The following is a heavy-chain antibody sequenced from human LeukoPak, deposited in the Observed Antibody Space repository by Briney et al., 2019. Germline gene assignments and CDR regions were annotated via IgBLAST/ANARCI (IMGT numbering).Heavy chain of an antibody. J-gene: IGHJ4*02. CDR1: GFTFSSYW. V-gene: IGHV3-74*01. Sequence: PGGSLRLSCAASGFTFSSYWMRWVRQAPGKGLVWVSRINSDGSSTSYADSVKGRFTISRDNAKNTLYLQMNSLRAEDTAVYYCTTTELYYDFWSGLNYWGQGALVTVSS. CDR2: INSDGSST. D-gene: IGHD3-3*01. CDR3: TTTELYYDFWSGLNY.